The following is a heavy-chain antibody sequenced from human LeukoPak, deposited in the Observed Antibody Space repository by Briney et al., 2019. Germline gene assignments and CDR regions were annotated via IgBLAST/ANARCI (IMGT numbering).Heavy chain of an antibody. CDR2: ISSSGSTI. V-gene: IGHV3-48*04. CDR3: ARGGIRYYYDSSGLFDY. CDR1: GFTFSSYS. D-gene: IGHD3-22*01. Sequence: GGSLRLSCAASGFTFSSYSMNWVRQAPGKGLEWVSYISSSGSTIYYADSVKGRFTISRDNAKNSLYLQMNSLRAEDTAVYYCARGGIRYYYDSSGLFDYWGQGTLVTVSS. J-gene: IGHJ4*02.